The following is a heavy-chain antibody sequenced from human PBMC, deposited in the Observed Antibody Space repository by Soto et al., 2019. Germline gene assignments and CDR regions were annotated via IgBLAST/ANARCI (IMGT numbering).Heavy chain of an antibody. D-gene: IGHD1-26*01. V-gene: IGHV4-39*01. CDR1: GGSISSSSYY. CDR2: IFYSGST. Sequence: SETLSLTCTVSGGSISSSSYYWGWIRQPPGKGLEWIGSIFYSGSTYYNPSLKSRVTISVDTSKNQFSLKLSSVTAADTAVYYCASSRGSRVPLDYWGQGTLVTVSS. J-gene: IGHJ4*02. CDR3: ASSRGSRVPLDY.